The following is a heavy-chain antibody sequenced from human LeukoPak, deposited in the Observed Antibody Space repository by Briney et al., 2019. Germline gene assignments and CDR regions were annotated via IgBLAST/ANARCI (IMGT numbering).Heavy chain of an antibody. CDR1: GFTFSTYS. J-gene: IGHJ5*02. D-gene: IGHD2-2*02. Sequence: GGSLRLSCAASGFTFSTYSMNWVRQAPGKGLEWVSYISGSSDTIYYADSVKGRFTISRHNGKDSLYLQMSSLRAEDTAVYYCVRDDALGYCSSTNCYTENRFDPWGQGTLVTVSS. V-gene: IGHV3-48*01. CDR3: VRDDALGYCSSTNCYTENRFDP. CDR2: ISGSSDTI.